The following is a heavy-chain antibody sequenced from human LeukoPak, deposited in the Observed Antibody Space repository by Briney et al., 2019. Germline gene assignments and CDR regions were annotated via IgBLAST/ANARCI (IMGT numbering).Heavy chain of an antibody. CDR3: ARGRITMVRGVIRGWFDP. V-gene: IGHV4-4*07. D-gene: IGHD3-10*01. Sequence: SETLSLTCTVSGGSISSYYWSWIRQPAGKGLEWIGRIYTSGSTNYNPSLKSRVTMSVDTSKNQFSLKLSSVTAADTAVYYCARGRITMVRGVIRGWFDPWGQGTLVTVSS. CDR2: IYTSGST. J-gene: IGHJ5*02. CDR1: GGSISSYY.